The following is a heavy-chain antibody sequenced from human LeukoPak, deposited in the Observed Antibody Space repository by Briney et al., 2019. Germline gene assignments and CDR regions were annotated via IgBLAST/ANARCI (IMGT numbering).Heavy chain of an antibody. CDR3: ATHDSSGYYLIDY. J-gene: IGHJ4*02. D-gene: IGHD3-22*01. V-gene: IGHV4-38-2*01. CDR1: GYSISSGYY. CDR2: TYHSGST. Sequence: SETLSLTCAVSGYSISSGYYWGWIRQPPGKGLEWIGSTYHSGSTYYSPSLKSRVTISVDTSKNQFSLKLSSVTAADTAVYYCATHDSSGYYLIDYWGQGTLVTVSS.